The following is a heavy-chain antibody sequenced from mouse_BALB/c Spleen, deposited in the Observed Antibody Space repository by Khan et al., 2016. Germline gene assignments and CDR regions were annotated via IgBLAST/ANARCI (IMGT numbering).Heavy chain of an antibody. CDR2: TNPYTGEP. CDR3: ASSSYYVYYYAMDY. J-gene: IGHJ4*01. Sequence: QIQLVQSGPELKKPGETVKISCKASGYTFTNYGMNWVKQTPETGLKWMGWTNPYTGEPTYADDFKGRFAFSLETSSTTAYLQINSLKNEDTATXFCASSSYYVYYYAMDYLCQGTSVSVSS. CDR1: GYTFTNYG. V-gene: IGHV9-3-1*01. D-gene: IGHD1-1*01.